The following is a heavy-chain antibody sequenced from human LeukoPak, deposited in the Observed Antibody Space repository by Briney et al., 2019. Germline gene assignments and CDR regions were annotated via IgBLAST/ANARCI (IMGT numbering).Heavy chain of an antibody. CDR3: ARALYYFGSGSYSGYYGMDV. CDR1: GGTFSSYA. V-gene: IGHV1-69*13. CDR2: IIPSFGTA. J-gene: IGHJ6*02. D-gene: IGHD3-10*01. Sequence: SVKVSCNASGGTFSSYAISWVRQAPGQGLEWMGGIIPSFGTANYAQKFQGRVTITADDSTSTSYMELSSLRSEDTAVYYCARALYYFGSGSYSGYYGMDVWGQGTTVTVSS.